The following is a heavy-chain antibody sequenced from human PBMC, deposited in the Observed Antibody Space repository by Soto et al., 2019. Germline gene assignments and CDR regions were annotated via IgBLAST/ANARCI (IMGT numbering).Heavy chain of an antibody. CDR3: ARDGGSSYIGAAAFLDY. Sequence: QVQLVQSGAEVKRPGSSVKVSCKVPGDTFSNYAFNWVRQAPGQGLEWMGGIFPVVGTTNHAQEFRGRVSITADESTSTVYMELTSLTSADTAVYYCARDGGSSYIGAAAFLDYWGQGSLVTVSS. V-gene: IGHV1-69*01. CDR2: IFPVVGTT. CDR1: GDTFSNYA. J-gene: IGHJ4*02. D-gene: IGHD6-13*01.